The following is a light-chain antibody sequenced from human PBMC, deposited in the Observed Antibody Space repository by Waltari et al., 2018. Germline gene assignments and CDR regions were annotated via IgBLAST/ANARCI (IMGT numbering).Light chain of an antibody. V-gene: IGKV3-20*01. CDR1: QSLTKKY. Sequence: IVLTQSPGTLSLSPGERATRPCRASQSLTKKYLAWYQQRPGQAPRLLVYGASSRAAGIPDRFSGSGSGTDFTLTISRLEPEDFAVYYCQQYGSSIMYTFGQGTKLEIK. CDR2: GAS. J-gene: IGKJ2*01. CDR3: QQYGSSIMYT.